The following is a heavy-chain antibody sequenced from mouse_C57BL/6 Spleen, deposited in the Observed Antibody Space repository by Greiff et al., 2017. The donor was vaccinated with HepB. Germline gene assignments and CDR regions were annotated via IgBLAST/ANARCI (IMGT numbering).Heavy chain of an antibody. J-gene: IGHJ2*01. Sequence: VHLVESGAELARPGASVKLSCKASGYTFTSYGISWVKQRTGQGLEWIGEIYPRSGNTYYNEKFKGKATLTADKSSSTAYMELRSLTSEDSAVYFCAREVYGSGYFDYWGQGTTRTVSS. CDR2: IYPRSGNT. D-gene: IGHD1-1*01. V-gene: IGHV1-81*01. CDR3: AREVYGSGYFDY. CDR1: GYTFTSYG.